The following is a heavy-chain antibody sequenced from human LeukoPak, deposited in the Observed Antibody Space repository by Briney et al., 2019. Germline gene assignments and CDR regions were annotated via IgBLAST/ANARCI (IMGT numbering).Heavy chain of an antibody. Sequence: ASVKVSCKASGYTFTSYGISWVRQAPGQGLEWMGWISAYNGNTNYAQKLQGRVTMATDTSTSTAYMELRSLRSDDTAVYYCARDRGYCSSTSPCPGDYWGQGTLVTVSS. V-gene: IGHV1-18*01. CDR2: ISAYNGNT. D-gene: IGHD2-2*03. J-gene: IGHJ4*02. CDR3: ARDRGYCSSTSPCPGDY. CDR1: GYTFTSYG.